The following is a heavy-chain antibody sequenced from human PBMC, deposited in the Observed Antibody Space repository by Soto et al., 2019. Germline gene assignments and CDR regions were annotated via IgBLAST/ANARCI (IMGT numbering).Heavy chain of an antibody. D-gene: IGHD2-2*01. CDR1: GCTFTSYG. CDR3: AREGSSTSCYDY. V-gene: IGHV1-18*01. CDR2: ISAYNGNT. Sequence: SVKVSCKASGCTFTSYGISWVRQAPVQGLEWIGWISAYNGNTNYSQKLQGRVTMTTDTSTSTAYMELRSLRSDDTAVYYCAREGSSTSCYDYWGQGTLVTVSS. J-gene: IGHJ4*02.